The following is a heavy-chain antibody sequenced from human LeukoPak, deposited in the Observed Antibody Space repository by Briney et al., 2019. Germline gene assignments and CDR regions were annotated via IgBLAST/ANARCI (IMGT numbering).Heavy chain of an antibody. CDR1: GFTFSDYA. J-gene: IGHJ5*02. Sequence: GGSLRLSCLASGFTFSDYAMSWVRQAPGKGLEWVSAISGVGGTTYYADSVKGRLTISRDNSMNTLYLQINTLRAEDTAIYYCARAGFGWIVNWFDPWGQGTLVAVSS. V-gene: IGHV3-23*01. D-gene: IGHD5-12*01. CDR2: ISGVGGTT. CDR3: ARAGFGWIVNWFDP.